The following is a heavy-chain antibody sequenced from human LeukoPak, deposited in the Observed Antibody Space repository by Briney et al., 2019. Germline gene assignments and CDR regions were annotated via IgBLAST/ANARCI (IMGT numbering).Heavy chain of an antibody. CDR2: INPNSGGT. V-gene: IGHV1-2*04. CDR1: GYTLTGYY. Sequence: ASVKVSCKASGYTLTGYYVHWVRQAPGQGLEWMGWINPNSGGTNYAQKFQGWVTMTRDTSISTAYMELSRLRSDDTAVYYCAIAAAGYYYYGMDVWGQGTTVTVSS. J-gene: IGHJ6*02. CDR3: AIAAAGYYYYGMDV. D-gene: IGHD6-13*01.